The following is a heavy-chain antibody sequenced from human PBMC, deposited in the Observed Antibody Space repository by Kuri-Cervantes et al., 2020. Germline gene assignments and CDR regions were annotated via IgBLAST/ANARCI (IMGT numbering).Heavy chain of an antibody. CDR3: ARGYSYPSSGFDC. CDR2: IKVDGSEK. D-gene: IGHD5-18*01. CDR1: GFTFSDYY. Sequence: GESLKISCAASGFTFSDYYMSWVRQAPGKGLEWVANIKVDGSEKNYLDSVKGRFTISRDNAKSSVYLQVNSLRADDTAVYYCARGYSYPSSGFDCWGQGTLVTVSS. V-gene: IGHV3-7*01. J-gene: IGHJ4*02.